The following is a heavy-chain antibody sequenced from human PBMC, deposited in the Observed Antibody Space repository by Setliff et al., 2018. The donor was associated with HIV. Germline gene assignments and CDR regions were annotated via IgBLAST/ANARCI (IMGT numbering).Heavy chain of an antibody. V-gene: IGHV3-53*01. D-gene: IGHD1-1*01. CDR1: GFTVSDNY. CDR3: ARNPQPTGTPDYYYYYYMDV. J-gene: IGHJ6*03. Sequence: GGSLRLSCAVSGFTVSDNYMTWVRQAPGKGLEWVSVIYGGGTTHYADSVKGRLTISRDNSQNALYLHMNSLRAEDTAVYYCARNPQPTGTPDYYYYYYMDVWGKGTTVTVSS. CDR2: IYGGGTT.